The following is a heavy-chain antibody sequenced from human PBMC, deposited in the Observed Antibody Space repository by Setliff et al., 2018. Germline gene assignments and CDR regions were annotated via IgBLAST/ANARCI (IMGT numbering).Heavy chain of an antibody. V-gene: IGHV1-69*05. Sequence: SVKVSCKASGDTFSSYGISWVRQAPGQGLEWMGGTIPMFGSTSYAQKFQGRLTITTVGSTSTAYMELSSLRSEDTAVYYCARADYIRYFYMDAWGKGTTVTVSS. CDR2: TIPMFGST. CDR3: ARADYIRYFYMDA. CDR1: GDTFSSYG. D-gene: IGHD4-4*01. J-gene: IGHJ6*03.